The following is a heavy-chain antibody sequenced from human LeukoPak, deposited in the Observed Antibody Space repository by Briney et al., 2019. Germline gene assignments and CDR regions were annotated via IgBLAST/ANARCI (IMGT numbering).Heavy chain of an antibody. Sequence: GGSLRLSCAASGFTFRNYGIHWVRQAPGKGLEWVAVISYDGGYKYYADSVKGRFNISRDNSKNTLYLQMNSLRAEDTALYYCAKGYSSGWAYSIDYWGQGTLVTVSS. CDR1: GFTFRNYG. CDR2: ISYDGGYK. D-gene: IGHD6-19*01. J-gene: IGHJ4*02. CDR3: AKGYSSGWAYSIDY. V-gene: IGHV3-30*18.